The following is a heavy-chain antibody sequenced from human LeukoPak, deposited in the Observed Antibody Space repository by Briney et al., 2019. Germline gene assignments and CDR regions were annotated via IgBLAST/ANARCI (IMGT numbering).Heavy chain of an antibody. V-gene: IGHV4-34*01. Sequence: ASETLSLTCAVYGGSFSGYYWSWIRQPPGKGLEWIGEINHSGSTNYNPSLKSRVTISVDTSKNQFSLKLSSVTAADTAVYYCARVNRGSSWPFDYWDQGTLVTVSS. D-gene: IGHD6-13*01. CDR1: GGSFSGYY. J-gene: IGHJ4*02. CDR2: INHSGST. CDR3: ARVNRGSSWPFDY.